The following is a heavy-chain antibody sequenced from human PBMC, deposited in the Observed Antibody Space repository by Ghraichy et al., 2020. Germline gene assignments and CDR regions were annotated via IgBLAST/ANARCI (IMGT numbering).Heavy chain of an antibody. Sequence: GGSLRLSCRASGFTFDTFAMHWVRQAPGKGLEWVAFISSDGRIKHYADSVRGRLTISRDNSKGTLYLQMNSLSAEDTAIYHCATEGTSLSAFDYWGQGTLVTVSS. D-gene: IGHD2/OR15-2a*01. CDR3: ATEGTSLSAFDY. CDR2: ISSDGRIK. CDR1: GFTFDTFA. J-gene: IGHJ4*02. V-gene: IGHV3-30*04.